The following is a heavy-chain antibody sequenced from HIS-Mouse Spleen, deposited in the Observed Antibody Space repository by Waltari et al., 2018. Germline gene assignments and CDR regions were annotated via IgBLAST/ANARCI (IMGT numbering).Heavy chain of an antibody. CDR2: ISYDGSNK. Sequence: QVQLVESGGGVVQPGRSLRLSCAASVFTFSSYAMPWVRQAPGKGLEWVAVISYDGSNKYYADSVKGRFTISRDNSKNTLYLQMNSLRAEDTAVYYCARSLHGDFDYWGQGTLVTVSS. CDR1: VFTFSSYA. D-gene: IGHD4-17*01. CDR3: ARSLHGDFDY. V-gene: IGHV3-30*04. J-gene: IGHJ4*02.